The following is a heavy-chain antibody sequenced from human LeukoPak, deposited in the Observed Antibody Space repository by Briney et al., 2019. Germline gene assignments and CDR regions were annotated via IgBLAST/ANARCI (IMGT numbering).Heavy chain of an antibody. CDR2: INNSGGST. CDR3: ARGYFWLFDY. D-gene: IGHD1-14*01. Sequence: GGSLRLSCVASGFTFSSYAMSWVRQAPGKGLEWVSGINNSGGSTYYADSVKGRFTISRDNSKNTLYLQMSSLRAEDTAVYYCARGYFWLFDYWGQGALVTVSS. CDR1: GFTFSSYA. V-gene: IGHV3-23*01. J-gene: IGHJ4*02.